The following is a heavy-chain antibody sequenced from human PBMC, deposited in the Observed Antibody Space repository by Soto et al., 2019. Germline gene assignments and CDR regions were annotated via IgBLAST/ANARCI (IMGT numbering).Heavy chain of an antibody. CDR3: ARGRHSSGNYPWDFDY. CDR1: GASIHNGGYF. Sequence: SETLSLTCSVSGASIHNGGYFWSWIRQSPEKGLEWIGHIHNSGSPYNNPSLRRRVTISADTSMNQFSLALTSVTAADTAVYFCARGRHSSGNYPWDFDYWGQGTLVTVSS. V-gene: IGHV4-30-4*01. CDR2: IHNSGSP. D-gene: IGHD3-22*01. J-gene: IGHJ4*02.